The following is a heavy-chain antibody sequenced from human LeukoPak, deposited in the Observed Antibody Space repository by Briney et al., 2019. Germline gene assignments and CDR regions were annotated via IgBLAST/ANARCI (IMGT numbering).Heavy chain of an antibody. Sequence: SVTVSCKASGGTFSSYAISWVRQAPGQGLEWMEGIIPIFGTANYAQKFQGRVTITADESTSTAYMELSSLRSEDTAVYYCARITSGYYYGSGAYYFDYWGQGTLVTVSS. CDR1: GGTFSSYA. V-gene: IGHV1-69*01. CDR3: ARITSGYYYGSGAYYFDY. CDR2: IIPIFGTA. D-gene: IGHD3-10*01. J-gene: IGHJ4*02.